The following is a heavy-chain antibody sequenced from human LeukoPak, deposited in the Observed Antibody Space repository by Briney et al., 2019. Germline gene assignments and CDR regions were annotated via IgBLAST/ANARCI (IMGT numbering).Heavy chain of an antibody. V-gene: IGHV1-18*01. CDR3: ARVAPSGWRAFDY. J-gene: IGHJ4*02. CDR2: ISAYNGNT. D-gene: IGHD6-19*01. CDR1: GYTFTSYG. Sequence: GASVKVSCKASGYTFTSYGISWVRQAPGQGLEWMGWISAYNGNTNYAQKLLGRVTMTTDTSTSTAYMELRSLRSDDTAVYYCARVAPSGWRAFDYWAREPWSPSPQ.